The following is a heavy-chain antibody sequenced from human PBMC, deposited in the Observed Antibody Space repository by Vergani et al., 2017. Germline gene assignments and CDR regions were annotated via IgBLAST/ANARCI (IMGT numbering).Heavy chain of an antibody. J-gene: IGHJ4*02. D-gene: IGHD3-22*01. Sequence: QVPLVQSGAEVKKPGASVKVSCKASGYTFTTYALHWVRQAPGQRLAWMGWSNSGNGNTKYSQKFQGRVSITRDTYASTAYMDLSSLRSEDTAVYYCAIGLYYYDSAPLDHWGQGTLVTVPS. CDR2: SNSGNGNT. CDR3: AIGLYYYDSAPLDH. CDR1: GYTFTTYA. V-gene: IGHV1-3*01.